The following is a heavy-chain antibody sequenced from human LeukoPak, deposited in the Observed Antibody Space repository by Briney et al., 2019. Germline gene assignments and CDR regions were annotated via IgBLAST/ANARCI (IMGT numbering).Heavy chain of an antibody. J-gene: IGHJ5*02. V-gene: IGHV4-34*01. CDR3: ARGRLYYYGSGNRSGGYWFDP. D-gene: IGHD3-10*01. CDR1: GGSFSGYY. CDR2: INHSGST. Sequence: KPSETLSLTCAVSGGSFSGYYWSWIRQPPGKGLEWIGEINHSGSTNYNPSLKSRVTISVDTSKNQFSLKLSSVTAADTAVYYCARGRLYYYGSGNRSGGYWFDPWGQGTLVTVSS.